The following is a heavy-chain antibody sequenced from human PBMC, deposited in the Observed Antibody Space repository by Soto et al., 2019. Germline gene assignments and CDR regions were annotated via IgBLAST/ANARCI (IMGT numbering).Heavy chain of an antibody. J-gene: IGHJ4*02. CDR3: ATLTAVAGIGEHDY. CDR1: GFTFSSYG. Sequence: ALRLSCAASGFTFSSYGMHWVRQAPGKGLEWVAAISYDGSNKYYADSVKGRFTISRDNSKNTLYLQMNSLRAEDTAVYYCATLTAVAGIGEHDYWGQGTLVTVSS. V-gene: IGHV3-30*03. CDR2: ISYDGSNK. D-gene: IGHD6-19*01.